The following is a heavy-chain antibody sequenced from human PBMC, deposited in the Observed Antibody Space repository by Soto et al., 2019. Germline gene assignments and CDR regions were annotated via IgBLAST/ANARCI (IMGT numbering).Heavy chain of an antibody. V-gene: IGHV1-69*04. CDR3: ARDGCSGGSSYPNYYYYYMDV. J-gene: IGHJ6*03. D-gene: IGHD2-15*01. Sequence: SVKVSCKASGGTFSSYTISWVRQAPGQGLEWMGRIIPILGIANYAQKFQGRVTITADKSTSTAYMELSSLRSEDTAVYYCARDGCSGGSSYPNYYYYYMDVWGKGTTVTVSS. CDR2: IIPILGIA. CDR1: GGTFSSYT.